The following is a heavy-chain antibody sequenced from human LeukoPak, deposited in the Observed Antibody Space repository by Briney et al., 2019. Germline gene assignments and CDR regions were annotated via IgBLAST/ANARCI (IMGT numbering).Heavy chain of an antibody. Sequence: SSETLSLTCNVSGGSIRGYYWSWIRQPPGKGLEWIGYIYSSGSTNYNPSLKSRVTMSVDTSKNQFSLKVSSVTAADTAVYYCARVFDSGSQAYFYYMDVWGKGTTVTIFS. CDR1: GGSIRGYY. J-gene: IGHJ6*03. D-gene: IGHD3-10*01. CDR3: ARVFDSGSQAYFYYMDV. V-gene: IGHV4-59*01. CDR2: IYSSGST.